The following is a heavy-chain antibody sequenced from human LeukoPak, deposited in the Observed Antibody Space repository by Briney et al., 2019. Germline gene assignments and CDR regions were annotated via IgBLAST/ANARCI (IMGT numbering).Heavy chain of an antibody. CDR1: GGSISSGSYY. J-gene: IGHJ6*03. Sequence: SQTLSLTCTVSGGSISSGSYYWSWIRQPAGKGLEWIGRIYTSGSTNYNPSLKSRVTISVDTSKNQFSLKLSSVTAADTAVYYCARVVYSYGSYYYYMDVWGKGTTVTVSS. CDR2: IYTSGST. D-gene: IGHD5-18*01. CDR3: ARVVYSYGSYYYYMDV. V-gene: IGHV4-61*02.